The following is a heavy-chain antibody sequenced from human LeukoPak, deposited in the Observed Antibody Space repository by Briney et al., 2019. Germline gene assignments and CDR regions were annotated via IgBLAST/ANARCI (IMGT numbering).Heavy chain of an antibody. CDR3: ARDKEYYMDV. V-gene: IGHV4-61*01. CDR1: GGSISSGSYY. J-gene: IGHJ6*03. CDR2: IYYSGST. Sequence: PSETLSLTCTVSGGSISSGSYYWSWIRQPPGKGLEWIGYIYYSGSTNYNPSLKSRVTISVDTSKNQFSLKLSSVTAADTAVYYCARDKEYYMDVWGKGTTVTVSS.